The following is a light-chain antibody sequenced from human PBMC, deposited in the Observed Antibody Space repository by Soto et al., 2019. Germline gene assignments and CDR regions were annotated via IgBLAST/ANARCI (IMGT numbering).Light chain of an antibody. V-gene: IGLV2-8*01. CDR1: SSDVGGYNY. J-gene: IGLJ1*01. CDR2: EVN. CDR3: SSYAGSILYV. Sequence: QSALTQPPSASGSPGQSVTISCTGTSSDVGGYNYVSWYQQYPGKAPKLMIYEVNKRPSGVPVRFSGSKSGNTASLTVSGLQAEDEADYYCSSYAGSILYVFGTGTKVTVL.